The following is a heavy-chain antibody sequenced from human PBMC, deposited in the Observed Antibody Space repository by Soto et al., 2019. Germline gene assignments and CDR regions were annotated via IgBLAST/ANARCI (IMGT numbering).Heavy chain of an antibody. CDR1: GFTFSNAW. CDR3: TTSIVGATTVYYGMDV. CDR2: IKSKTDGGTT. J-gene: IGHJ6*02. V-gene: IGHV3-15*07. Sequence: GGSLRLSCAASGFTFSNAWMNWVRQAPGKGLEWVGRIKSKTDGGTTDYAAPVKGRFTISRDDSKNTLYLQMNSLKTEDTAVYYCTTSIVGATTVYYGMDVWGQGTTVTVSS. D-gene: IGHD1-26*01.